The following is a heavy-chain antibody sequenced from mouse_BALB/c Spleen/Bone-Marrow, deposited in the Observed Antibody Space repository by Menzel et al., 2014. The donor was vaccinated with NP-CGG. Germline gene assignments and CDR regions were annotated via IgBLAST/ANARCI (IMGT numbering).Heavy chain of an antibody. CDR3: ARGAWANWDYFDY. D-gene: IGHD4-1*01. Sequence: VQLQQSGAELVKPGTSVKLSCKASGYNFTSYWLNWVKLRPGQGLEWIGDIYPGSGSTNYNEKFKSKATLTVDTSSSTAYMQLSSLASEDSALYYCARGAWANWDYFDYWGQGTSLTVSS. J-gene: IGHJ2*02. CDR2: IYPGSGST. V-gene: IGHV1-55*01. CDR1: GYNFTSYW.